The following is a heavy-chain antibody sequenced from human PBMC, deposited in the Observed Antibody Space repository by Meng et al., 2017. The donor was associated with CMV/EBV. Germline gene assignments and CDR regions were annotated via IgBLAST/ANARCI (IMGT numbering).Heavy chain of an antibody. CDR3: ARDGTSDAFDI. J-gene: IGHJ3*02. D-gene: IGHD1-1*01. CDR1: GFTFSSYA. CDR2: ISYDGSNK. V-gene: IGHV3-30-3*01. Sequence: GESLKISCAASGFTFSSYAMHWVRQAPGKGLEWVAVISYDGSNKYYADSVKGRFTISRDNSKNTLYLQMNSLRAEDTAVYYCARDGTSDAFDIWGQGTTVTVSS.